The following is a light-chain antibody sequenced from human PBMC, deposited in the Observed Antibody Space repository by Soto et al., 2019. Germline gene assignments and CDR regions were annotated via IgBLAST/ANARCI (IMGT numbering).Light chain of an antibody. Sequence: QPVLTQPPSVSGAPGQRVTLSCTGSSSNIGAGYDVHWYQQLPGTAPKLLIYGNSNRPSGVPDRFSGSKSGTSASLAITGLGAEDEADYYCQSYDSSLSGWVFGGGTKLTVL. CDR2: GNS. CDR3: QSYDSSLSGWV. CDR1: SSNIGAGYD. J-gene: IGLJ3*02. V-gene: IGLV1-40*01.